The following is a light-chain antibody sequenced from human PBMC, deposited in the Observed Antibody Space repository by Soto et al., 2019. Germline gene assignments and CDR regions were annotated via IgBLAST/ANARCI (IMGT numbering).Light chain of an antibody. CDR1: QSSGSY. V-gene: IGKV1-39*01. CDR3: QQSYSAPGT. J-gene: IGKJ1*01. Sequence: DIQMTQSPSSLSASVGDRVTISCRASQSSGSYLNWYQQKPGKAPKLLIYAAITLQRGVPSRFSGSGSGTDFTLTISSLQPEDFATYYCQQSYSAPGTFGQGTKVEVK. CDR2: AAI.